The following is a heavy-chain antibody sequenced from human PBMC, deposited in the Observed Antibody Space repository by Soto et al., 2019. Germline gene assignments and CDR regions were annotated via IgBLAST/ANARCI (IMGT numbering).Heavy chain of an antibody. CDR2: ISYDGSNK. V-gene: IGHV3-30-3*01. CDR1: GFTISSYA. J-gene: IGHJ6*02. CDR3: ARDGEQLVPHYYYYYGMDV. D-gene: IGHD6-6*01. Sequence: PGGSLRLSCAASGFTISSYAMHWVRQAPGKGLEWVAVISYDGSNKYYADSVKGRFTISRDNSKNTLYLQMNSLRAEDTAVYYCARDGEQLVPHYYYYYGMDVWGQGTTVNVSS.